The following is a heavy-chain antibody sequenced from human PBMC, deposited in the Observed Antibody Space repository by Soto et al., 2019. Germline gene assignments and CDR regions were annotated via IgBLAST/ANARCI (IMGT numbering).Heavy chain of an antibody. CDR3: ARGGYFDSSNYLDY. CDR2: INPGNGNT. D-gene: IGHD3-22*01. J-gene: IGHJ4*02. Sequence: VASVKVSCKASGYTFTRYGINWVSKAPGRGLEWMGWINPGNGNTKYPQQFQGRVIIDRDTSASTAYMELSSLRPEDTAVYYRARGGYFDSSNYLDYWGQGTLVTVSS. V-gene: IGHV1-3*01. CDR1: GYTFTRYG.